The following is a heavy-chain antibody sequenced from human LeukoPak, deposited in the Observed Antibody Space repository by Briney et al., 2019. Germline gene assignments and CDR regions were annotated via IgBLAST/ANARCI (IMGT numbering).Heavy chain of an antibody. V-gene: IGHV3-53*01. CDR1: GFDASSHH. D-gene: IGHD3-22*01. J-gene: IGHJ3*02. CDR2: TYTRGNS. CDR3: ARGGRGSAAVVAPRSFDI. Sequence: GSLRLSCAASGFDASSHHMVWVRQAPGKGLEWVSVTYTRGNSYYTDSVKGRFIISRDTSKNTMDLQMNSLRPEDSALYFCARGGRGSAAVVAPRSFDIWGQGTMVAVSS.